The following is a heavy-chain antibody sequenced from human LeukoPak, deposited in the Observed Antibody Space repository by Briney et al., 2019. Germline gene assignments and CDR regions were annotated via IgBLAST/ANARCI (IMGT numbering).Heavy chain of an antibody. CDR1: GYSFTTYW. J-gene: IGHJ6*02. V-gene: IGHV5-51*01. Sequence: GESLKISCKGSGYSFTTYWIGWVRQMPGKGLEWMGIIYPGDSDTRYSPSFQGQVTISADKSISTAYPQWSSLKASDTAMYYCARPPYSNSGGMDVWGQGTTVTVSS. CDR3: ARPPYSNSGGMDV. D-gene: IGHD4-11*01. CDR2: IYPGDSDT.